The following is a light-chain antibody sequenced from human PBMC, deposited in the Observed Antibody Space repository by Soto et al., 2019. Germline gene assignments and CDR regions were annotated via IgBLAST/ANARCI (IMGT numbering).Light chain of an antibody. CDR2: AAS. V-gene: IGKV1-27*01. J-gene: IGKJ4*01. CDR3: QKYNSAPSLT. Sequence: DIQMTQSPSSLSASVGDRVTITCRASQGISNFLAWYQQRPGKVPKVLIYAASTLQSGVPSRFSGSGSGTDFTLTISSLQPEDVATYYWQKYNSAPSLTFGGGTKVEIK. CDR1: QGISNF.